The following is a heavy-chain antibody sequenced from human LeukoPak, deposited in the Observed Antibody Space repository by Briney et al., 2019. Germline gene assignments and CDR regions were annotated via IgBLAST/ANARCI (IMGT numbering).Heavy chain of an antibody. CDR1: GFTFSSNW. D-gene: IGHD3-22*01. CDR2: INEDGSTT. CDR3: ARAPSLLPTAWYAFDI. Sequence: GGSLRLSCAASGFTFSSNWMHWVRQAPGKGLVWVSRINEDGSTTNYADSVKGRSTIFRDNAKNTLYLQMNSLRAEDTAVYYCARAPSLLPTAWYAFDIWGQGTMVTVSS. V-gene: IGHV3-74*01. J-gene: IGHJ3*02.